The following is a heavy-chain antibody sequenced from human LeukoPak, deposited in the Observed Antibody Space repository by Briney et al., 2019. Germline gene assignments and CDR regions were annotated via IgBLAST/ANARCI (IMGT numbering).Heavy chain of an antibody. V-gene: IGHV4-59*12. J-gene: IGHJ4*02. CDR2: IYYSGST. CDR1: GGSISSYY. Sequence: SETLSLTRTVSGGSISSYYWSWIRQPPGKGLEWIGYIYYSGSTNYNPSLKSRVTISVDTSKNQFSLKLSSVTAADTAVYYCARRTAAAGTLEYWGQGTLVTVSS. D-gene: IGHD6-13*01. CDR3: ARRTAAAGTLEY.